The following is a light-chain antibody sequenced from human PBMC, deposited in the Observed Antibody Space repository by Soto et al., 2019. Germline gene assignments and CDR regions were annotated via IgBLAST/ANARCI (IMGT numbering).Light chain of an antibody. V-gene: IGKV1-39*01. CDR3: QQSYSTPRT. Sequence: DIQMTQSPSSLSASVGDRVTITCRASQSISTYLNWYQQKPGKAPKLLIYAAFSLQSAVPSRFSGSGSGTDFTLTISSLQPEDFATYYCQQSYSTPRTFGQGTKVEIK. CDR2: AAF. J-gene: IGKJ1*01. CDR1: QSISTY.